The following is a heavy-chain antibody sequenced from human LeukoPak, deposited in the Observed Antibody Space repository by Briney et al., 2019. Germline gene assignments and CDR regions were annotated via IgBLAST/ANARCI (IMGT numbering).Heavy chain of an antibody. CDR1: GGTFSSYA. D-gene: IGHD4-23*01. J-gene: IGHJ4*02. V-gene: IGHV1-69*05. CDR3: ARAGYDDYGGNLPFDY. CDR2: IILIFGTA. Sequence: GASVKVSCKASGGTFSSYAISWVRQAPGQGLEWVGRIILIFGTANYAQKFQGRVTITTDESTSTAYMELSSLRSEDTAVFYCARAGYDDYGGNLPFDYWGQGTLVTVS.